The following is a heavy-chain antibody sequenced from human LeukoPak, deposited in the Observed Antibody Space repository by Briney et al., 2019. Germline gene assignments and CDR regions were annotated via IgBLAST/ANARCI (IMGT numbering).Heavy chain of an antibody. CDR3: ARDPDDGSGYPHPYFDY. CDR2: ISSTSTYI. J-gene: IGHJ4*02. CDR1: GFTFRTYS. V-gene: IGHV3-21*01. Sequence: GGSLRLSCAASGFTFRTYSMNWVHQAPGKGLEWVSSISSTSTYIYYADSMKGRFIISRDNAKNSLYLQMNSLRAEDTAVYYCARDPDDGSGYPHPYFDYWGQGTLVTVSS. D-gene: IGHD3-22*01.